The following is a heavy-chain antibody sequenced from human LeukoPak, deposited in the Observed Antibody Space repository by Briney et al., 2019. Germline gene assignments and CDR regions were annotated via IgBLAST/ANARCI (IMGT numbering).Heavy chain of an antibody. CDR1: GFTFRNFW. CDR2: IKQDGSEK. J-gene: IGHJ6*02. CDR3: GGPNPLLERPSAMDV. V-gene: IGHV3-7*03. Sequence: GGSLRLSCAASGFTFRNFWMTWVRQAPGKGLEWVANIKQDGSEKHYVDSVKGRFTISRDNAKNSLYLQMNSLGAEDTAAYYCGGPNPLLERPSAMDVWGQGTTVTVSS. D-gene: IGHD6-25*01.